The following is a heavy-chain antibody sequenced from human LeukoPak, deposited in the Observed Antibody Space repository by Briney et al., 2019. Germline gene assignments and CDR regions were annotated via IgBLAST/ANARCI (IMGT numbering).Heavy chain of an antibody. CDR2: IYYSGST. V-gene: IGHV4-39*07. Sequence: SETLSLTCTVSGGSISSSSYYWGWIRQPPGKGLEWIGSIYYSGSTYYNPSLKSRVTISVDTSKNQFSLKLSSVTAADTAVYYCAKTVTVTTSAFDIWGQGTMVTVSS. CDR1: GGSISSSSYY. CDR3: AKTVTVTTSAFDI. J-gene: IGHJ3*02. D-gene: IGHD4-17*01.